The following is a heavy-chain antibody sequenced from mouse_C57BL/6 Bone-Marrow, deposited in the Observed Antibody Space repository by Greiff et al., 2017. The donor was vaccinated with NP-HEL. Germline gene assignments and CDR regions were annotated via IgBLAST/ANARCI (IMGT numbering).Heavy chain of an antibody. CDR3: AGHYYGTLFAD. CDR2: IYPGDGDT. Sequence: QVQLKESGPELVKPGASVKISCKASGYAFSSSWMNWVKQRPGKGLEWIGRIYPGDGDTNYNGKFKGKATLTADKSSSTAYMQLSSLTSEDSAVYFCAGHYYGTLFADWGQGTLVTVSA. D-gene: IGHD1-1*01. V-gene: IGHV1-82*01. CDR1: GYAFSSSW. J-gene: IGHJ3*01.